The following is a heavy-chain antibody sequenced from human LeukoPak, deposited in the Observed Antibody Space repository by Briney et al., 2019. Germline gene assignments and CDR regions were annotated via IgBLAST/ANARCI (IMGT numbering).Heavy chain of an antibody. V-gene: IGHV3-30-3*01. Sequence: GGSLRLSCAASGFTFSSYVMPWVRQAPGEGLEWVAVISFDGSNKYYGDSLKGRFTISRDNSKNTLYLQMNSLRGEDMAIYYCARDFGWLSGFDYWGQGTLVTVSS. CDR3: ARDFGWLSGFDY. J-gene: IGHJ4*02. CDR1: GFTFSSYV. CDR2: ISFDGSNK. D-gene: IGHD3-9*01.